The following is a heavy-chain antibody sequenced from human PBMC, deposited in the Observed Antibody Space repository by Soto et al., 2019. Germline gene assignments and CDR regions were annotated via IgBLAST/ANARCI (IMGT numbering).Heavy chain of an antibody. CDR3: ARDWESTVSTWSFGAF. J-gene: IGHJ4*02. Sequence: QVQLVQSGAEVKKPGSSVKVSCKASGGTFSPYTVNWVRQAPGQGLEWMGGIIPFLGVTNYAQTVQARVTLTADTSTTTAYMELSGLRFEDTAVYYCARDWESTVSTWSFGAFWGRGTLVTVSS. D-gene: IGHD3-10*01. CDR1: GGTFSPYT. CDR2: IIPFLGVT. V-gene: IGHV1-69*08.